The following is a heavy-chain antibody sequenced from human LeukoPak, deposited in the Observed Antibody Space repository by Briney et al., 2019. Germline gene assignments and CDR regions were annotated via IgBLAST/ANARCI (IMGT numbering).Heavy chain of an antibody. D-gene: IGHD3-22*01. J-gene: IGHJ4*02. CDR1: GYTFTAYY. V-gene: IGHV1-2*02. CDR3: ARDRDYFDSSFDY. CDR2: ISPNTGGT. Sequence: GVSVKVSCKASGYTFTAYYMHWVRQAPGQGLEWMGWISPNTGGTSYAQKFQGRVTMTRDTSISTVYMELSRLRSDDTAVYYCARDRDYFDSSFDYWGQGTLVTVSS.